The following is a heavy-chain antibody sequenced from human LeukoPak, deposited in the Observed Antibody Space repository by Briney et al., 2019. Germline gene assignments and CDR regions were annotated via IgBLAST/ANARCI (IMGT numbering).Heavy chain of an antibody. V-gene: IGHV1-2*02. J-gene: IGHJ4*02. CDR3: ARARSVTWTFSYFDY. D-gene: IGHD4-17*01. Sequence: ASVKVSCKPSGYTFTGYYLHWVRQAPGQGLEWMGWVNPNSGGTNYAKRFEGRVTMTRDTSTSTAYMELSRLTSDDTAVYCCARARSVTWTFSYFDYWGRGTLVTVSS. CDR2: VNPNSGGT. CDR1: GYTFTGYY.